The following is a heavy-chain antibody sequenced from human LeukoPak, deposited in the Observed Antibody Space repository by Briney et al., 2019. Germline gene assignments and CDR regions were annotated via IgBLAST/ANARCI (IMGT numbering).Heavy chain of an antibody. V-gene: IGHV3-53*01. CDR2: IYSGGST. D-gene: IGHD3-10*01. CDR3: ARGSMVRGVTYNGMDV. J-gene: IGHJ6*02. CDR1: GFTFSSNY. Sequence: GGSLRLSCAASGFTFSSNYMSWVRQAPGKGLEWISVIYSGGSTYYADSVKGRFTISRDNSKNTLYLQMNSLRAEDTAVYYCARGSMVRGVTYNGMDVWGQGTTVTVSS.